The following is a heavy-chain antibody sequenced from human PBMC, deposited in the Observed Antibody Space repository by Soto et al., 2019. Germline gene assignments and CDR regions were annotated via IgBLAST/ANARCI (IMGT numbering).Heavy chain of an antibody. CDR2: IYYSGST. J-gene: IGHJ4*02. V-gene: IGHV4-39*01. CDR1: GGSISSSSYY. D-gene: IGHD5-12*01. Sequence: SETLSLTCTVSGGSISSSSYYWGWIRQPPGKGLEWIGSIYYSGSTYYNPPLKSRVAISVDTSKNQFSLKLSSVTAADTAVYYCASFPGFVRVAPVDYWGRGTLVTVSS. CDR3: ASFPGFVRVAPVDY.